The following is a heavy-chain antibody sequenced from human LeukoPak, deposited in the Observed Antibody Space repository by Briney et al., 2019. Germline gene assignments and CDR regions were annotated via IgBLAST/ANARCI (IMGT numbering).Heavy chain of an antibody. CDR3: ARFRLRLGELSLGDAFDI. Sequence: PGGSLRPSCAASGFTVSSNYMSWVRQAPGKGLEWVSVIYSGGSTYYADSVKGRFTISRDNSNNTLYLQMKSLRAEDTAVYYCARFRLRLGELSLGDAFDIWGQGTMVTVSS. J-gene: IGHJ3*02. CDR2: IYSGGST. V-gene: IGHV3-66*01. D-gene: IGHD3-16*02. CDR1: GFTVSSNY.